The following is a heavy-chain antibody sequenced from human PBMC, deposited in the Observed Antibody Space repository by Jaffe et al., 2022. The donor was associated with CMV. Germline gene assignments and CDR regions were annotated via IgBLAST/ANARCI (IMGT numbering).Heavy chain of an antibody. CDR2: IIPILGIA. CDR3: ARDSEMATLFDY. V-gene: IGHV1-69*09. CDR1: GGTFSSYA. Sequence: QVQLVQSGAEVKKPGSSVKVSCKASGGTFSSYAISWVRQAPGQGLEWMGRIIPILGIANYAQKFQGRVTITADKSTSTAYMELSSLRSEDTAVYYCARDSEMATLFDYWGQGTLVTVSS. D-gene: IGHD5-12*01. J-gene: IGHJ4*02.